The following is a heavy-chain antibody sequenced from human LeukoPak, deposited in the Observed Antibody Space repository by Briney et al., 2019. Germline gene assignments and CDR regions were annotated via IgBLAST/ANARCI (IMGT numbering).Heavy chain of an antibody. J-gene: IGHJ4*02. Sequence: GASVKVSCKASGGTFSNYAINWVRQAPGQGLEWMGGIIPLFGTANYAQKFQGRVTITADESTSTAYLELNSLGSEDTAVFYCARASPNDYGDPYYFDYWGQGTLVTVSS. CDR3: ARASPNDYGDPYYFDY. D-gene: IGHD4-17*01. CDR2: IIPLFGTA. CDR1: GGTFSNYA. V-gene: IGHV1-69*13.